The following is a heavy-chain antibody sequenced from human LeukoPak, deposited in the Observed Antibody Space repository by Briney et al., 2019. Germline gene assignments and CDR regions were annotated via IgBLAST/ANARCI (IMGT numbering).Heavy chain of an antibody. Sequence: GGSLRLSCTASGFTFGDYAMSWVRQAPGKGLEWVGFIRSKTHGGTTEFAAPVKGRFSISRDDSKRIAYLQMNSLEAEDTAVYYCTRDGIPETNWSGYYIDYWGQGTLVTVSS. CDR2: IRSKTHGGTT. J-gene: IGHJ4*02. D-gene: IGHD3-3*01. CDR1: GFTFGDYA. CDR3: TRDGIPETNWSGYYIDY. V-gene: IGHV3-49*04.